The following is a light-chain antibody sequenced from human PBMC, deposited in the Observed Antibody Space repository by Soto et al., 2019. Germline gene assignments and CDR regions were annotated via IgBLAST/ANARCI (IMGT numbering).Light chain of an antibody. Sequence: QMTQSPSTLSASVGDRVTITCRASHNIDRWLVWYQQKPGMAPKLLISDASTLESGVPSRFSGSGSGTEFTLTISNLQPDDYATYYCQHCDTYWAFGQGTKVEIK. CDR1: HNIDRW. CDR2: DAS. J-gene: IGKJ1*01. CDR3: QHCDTYWA. V-gene: IGKV1-5*01.